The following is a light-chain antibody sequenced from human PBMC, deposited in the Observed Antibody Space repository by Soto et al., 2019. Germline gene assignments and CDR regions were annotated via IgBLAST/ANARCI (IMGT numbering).Light chain of an antibody. CDR2: EVN. Sequence: QSALTQPASVSGSPGQSITISCTGTSSGVGSYNLVSWYQLHPGKAPKLIIYEVNKRPSGVSDRFSGSKSGNTASLTISGLQAEDEADYYCFSYAGLATYNLGMFGGGTKLTVL. V-gene: IGLV2-23*02. J-gene: IGLJ3*02. CDR1: SSGVGSYNL. CDR3: FSYAGLATYNLGM.